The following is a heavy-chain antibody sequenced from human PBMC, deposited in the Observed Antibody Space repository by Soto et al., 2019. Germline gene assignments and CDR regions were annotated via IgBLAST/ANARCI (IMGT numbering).Heavy chain of an antibody. CDR1: GFTVSSNY. D-gene: IGHD6-6*01. J-gene: IGHJ6*02. CDR2: IYSGGST. V-gene: IGHV3-53*01. CDR3: ATGDGSSSFYYYGMDV. Sequence: LRLSCAASGFTVSSNYMSWVRQAPGKGLEWVSVIYSGGSTYYADSVKGRFTISRDNSKNTLYLQMNSLRAEDTAVYYCATGDGSSSFYYYGMDVWGQGTTVTVSS.